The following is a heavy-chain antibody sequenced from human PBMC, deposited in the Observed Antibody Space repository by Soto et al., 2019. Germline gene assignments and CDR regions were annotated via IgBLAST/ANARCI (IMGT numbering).Heavy chain of an antibody. Sequence: GGSLRLSCAASGFTFSSYAMSWVRQAPGKGLEWVSAISGSGGSTYYADSVKGRFTISRDNSKNTLYLQMNSLRAEDTAVHYCAKDGGYCSGGSCLYYYYYYGMDVWGQGTTVTVSS. CDR3: AKDGGYCSGGSCLYYYYYYGMDV. J-gene: IGHJ6*02. V-gene: IGHV3-23*01. CDR2: ISGSGGST. CDR1: GFTFSSYA. D-gene: IGHD2-15*01.